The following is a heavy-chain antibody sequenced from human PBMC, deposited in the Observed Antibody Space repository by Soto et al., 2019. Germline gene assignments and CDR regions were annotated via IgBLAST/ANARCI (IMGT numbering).Heavy chain of an antibody. CDR3: ATTIVVVVPENFGH. CDR2: IKEDGSEK. Sequence: EVQLVESGGGLVQPGGSLRLLCAASGFTIGDYWMSWVRQPPGKGLEWGANIKEDGSEKYYVDSVKGRFTISRVSAKNSVYLQMNSLRGEDTAVFYFATTIVVVVPENFGHWGQGTLVTVSS. D-gene: IGHD3-22*01. CDR1: GFTIGDYW. V-gene: IGHV3-7*01. J-gene: IGHJ4*02.